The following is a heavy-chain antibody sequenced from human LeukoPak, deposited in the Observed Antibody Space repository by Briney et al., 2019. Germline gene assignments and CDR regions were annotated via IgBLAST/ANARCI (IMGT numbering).Heavy chain of an antibody. CDR3: ARDTYGSSWSPLTY. V-gene: IGHV3-30-3*01. J-gene: IGHJ4*02. D-gene: IGHD6-13*01. CDR2: ITPDGGNK. Sequence: GRSLRLSCAASGFTFSSYAMHWVRQAPGKGLEWVAVITPDGGNKFYADSVKGRFTVSRDNSENTVYLQMNSLSTEDTALYYCARDTYGSSWSPLTYWGQGTLVTVSS. CDR1: GFTFSSYA.